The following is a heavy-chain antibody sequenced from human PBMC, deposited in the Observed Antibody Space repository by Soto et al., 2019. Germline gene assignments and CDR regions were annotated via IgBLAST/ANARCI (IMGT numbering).Heavy chain of an antibody. CDR2: IYPGDSDT. J-gene: IGHJ4*02. V-gene: IGHV5-51*01. Sequence: PGESLKISCNGSGYSFTSYWIGWVRQMPGKGLEWMGIIYPGDSDTRYSPSFQGQVTISADKSISTAYLQWSSLKASDTAVYYCARRLGYCSSTSCPFDYWGQGTLVIVSS. CDR3: ARRLGYCSSTSCPFDY. D-gene: IGHD2-2*01. CDR1: GYSFTSYW.